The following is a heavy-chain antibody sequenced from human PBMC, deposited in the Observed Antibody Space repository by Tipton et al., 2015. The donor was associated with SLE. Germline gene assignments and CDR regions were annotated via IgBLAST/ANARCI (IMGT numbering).Heavy chain of an antibody. D-gene: IGHD1-7*01. CDR3: ARDSNNWNYGYFDS. J-gene: IGHJ4*02. CDR1: GESFSGYL. CDR2: IYSTGDT. V-gene: IGHV4-4*08. Sequence: TLSLTCAVHGESFSGYLWTWIRQSPGKGLEWIGQIYSTGDTKYNPSLKSRVTISVDTSKNQFSLKLSSATATDTAVYYCARDSNNWNYGYFDSWGQGILVTVSS.